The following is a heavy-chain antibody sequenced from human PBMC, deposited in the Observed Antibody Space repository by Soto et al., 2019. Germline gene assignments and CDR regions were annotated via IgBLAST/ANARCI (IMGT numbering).Heavy chain of an antibody. V-gene: IGHV3-11*01. J-gene: IGHJ6*02. Sequence: GGSLRLSCAASGFTFSDYYMSWIRQAPGKGLEWASYISSSGSTIYYADSVKGRFTISRDNAKNSLYLQMNSLRAEDTAVYYCARGDSRITIFGVVPQYGMDVWGQGTTVTVSS. CDR2: ISSSGSTI. CDR3: ARGDSRITIFGVVPQYGMDV. CDR1: GFTFSDYY. D-gene: IGHD3-3*01.